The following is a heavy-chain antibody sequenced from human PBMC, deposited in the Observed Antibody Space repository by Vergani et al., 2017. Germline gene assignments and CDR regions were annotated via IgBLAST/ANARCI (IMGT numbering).Heavy chain of an antibody. CDR3: TRDPGYSSPTVPVFDY. V-gene: IGHV3-23*01. CDR1: GFTFSSYA. D-gene: IGHD6-13*01. CDR2: ISGSGGST. Sequence: EVQLLESGGGLVQPGGSLRLSCAASGFTFSSYAMSWVRQAPGKGLEWVSAISGSGGSTYYADSVKGRFTISRDDSKSIAYLQMNSLKTEDTAVYYCTRDPGYSSPTVPVFDYWGQGTLVTVSS. J-gene: IGHJ4*02.